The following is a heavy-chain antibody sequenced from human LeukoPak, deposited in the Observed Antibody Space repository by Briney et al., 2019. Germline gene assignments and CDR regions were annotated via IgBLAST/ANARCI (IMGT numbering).Heavy chain of an antibody. J-gene: IGHJ6*02. V-gene: IGHV4-34*01. D-gene: IGHD6-6*01. CDR3: ARSYSSSARDYYYYYGMDV. CDR1: GGSFSGYY. CDR2: INHSGST. Sequence: SETLSLTCAVYGGSFSGYYWSWIRHPPGKGLEWIGEINHSGSTNYNPSLKSRVTISVDTSKNQFSLKLSSVTAADPAVYYCARSYSSSARDYYYYYGMDVWGQGTTVTVSS.